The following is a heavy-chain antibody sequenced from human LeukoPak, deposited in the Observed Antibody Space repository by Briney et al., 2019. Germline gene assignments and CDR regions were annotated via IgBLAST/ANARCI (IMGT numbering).Heavy chain of an antibody. J-gene: IGHJ6*03. CDR2: IYVTGN. CDR3: ARHIGGGIEDMDV. V-gene: IGHV4-59*08. CDR1: GGSINNYY. D-gene: IGHD3-16*02. Sequence: SETLSLTCSVSGGSINNYYGTWIRQAPGKGLEWIGYIYVTGNRYNPYLQSRVTISVDTSRNQFFLKMSSVTAADTAVYYCARHIGGGIEDMDVWGKGTKVTVSS.